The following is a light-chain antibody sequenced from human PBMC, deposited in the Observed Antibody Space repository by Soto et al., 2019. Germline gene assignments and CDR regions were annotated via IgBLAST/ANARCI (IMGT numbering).Light chain of an antibody. CDR3: ASYTTSSTYV. V-gene: IGLV2-14*03. CDR1: SSDVGGFNY. J-gene: IGLJ1*01. CDR2: DVT. Sequence: QSALTQPASVSGSPGQSIAISCTGTSSDVGGFNYVSWYQQHPGKAPKLLIYDVTSRPSGVSDRFSGSKSANTASLTISGLQAEDEADYYCASYTTSSTYVFGNGTKVTVL.